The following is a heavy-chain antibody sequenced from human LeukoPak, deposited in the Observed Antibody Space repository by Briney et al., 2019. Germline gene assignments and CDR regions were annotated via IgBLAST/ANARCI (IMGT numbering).Heavy chain of an antibody. V-gene: IGHV6-1*01. CDR1: GDSVSSNSAA. CDR2: TYYRSKWYN. D-gene: IGHD2-8*01. J-gene: IGHJ4*02. Sequence: SQTLSLTCAISGDSVSSNSAAWNWIRQSPSRGLEWLGRTYYRSKWYNDYAVSVKSRITINPDTSKNQFSLQLNSVTPEDTAVYYCARESDIVLMVYATRGFDYWGQGTLVTVSS. CDR3: ARESDIVLMVYATRGFDY.